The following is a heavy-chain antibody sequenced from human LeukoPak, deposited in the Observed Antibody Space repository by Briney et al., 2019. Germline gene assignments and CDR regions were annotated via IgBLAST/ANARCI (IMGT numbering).Heavy chain of an antibody. Sequence: GGSLRLSCAASGFTFSSYWMSWVRQAPGKGLEWVANIKQDGSEKYYVDSVKGRLTISRDNAKNSLYLQMNSLRAEDTAVYYCARERVGVVLMVYAIRALDYWGQGTLVTVSS. V-gene: IGHV3-7*01. CDR2: IKQDGSEK. D-gene: IGHD2-8*01. CDR1: GFTFSSYW. J-gene: IGHJ4*02. CDR3: ARERVGVVLMVYAIRALDY.